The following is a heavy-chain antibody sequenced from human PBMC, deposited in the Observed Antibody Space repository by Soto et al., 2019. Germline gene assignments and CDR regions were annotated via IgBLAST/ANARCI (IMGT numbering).Heavy chain of an antibody. J-gene: IGHJ4*02. D-gene: IGHD6-13*01. V-gene: IGHV3-33*01. CDR3: ARDYGAAAGRIDY. CDR1: GFTFSSYG. CDR2: IWYDGSNK. Sequence: QVQLVESGGGVVQPGRSLRLSCAASGFTFSSYGMHWVRQAPGKGLEWVAVIWYDGSNKYYADSVKGRFTISRDNSKNTLYLQMNSLRAEDTAVYYCARDYGAAAGRIDYWGQGTLVTVSS.